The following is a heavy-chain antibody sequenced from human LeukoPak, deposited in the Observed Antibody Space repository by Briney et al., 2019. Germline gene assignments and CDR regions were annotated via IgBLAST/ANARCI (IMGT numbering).Heavy chain of an antibody. Sequence: PSETLSLTCTVSGGSISSYYWSWIRQPPGKGLEWIGYIYYSGSTNYNPSLKSRVTISVDTSKSQFSLKLSSVTAADTAVYYCARVFYGDYYFDYWGQGTLVTVSS. J-gene: IGHJ4*02. D-gene: IGHD4-17*01. CDR1: GGSISSYY. CDR3: ARVFYGDYYFDY. V-gene: IGHV4-59*01. CDR2: IYYSGST.